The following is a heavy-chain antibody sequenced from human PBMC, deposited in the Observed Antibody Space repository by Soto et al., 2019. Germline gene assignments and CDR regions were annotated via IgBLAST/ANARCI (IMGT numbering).Heavy chain of an antibody. CDR1: GFTFSSYG. V-gene: IGHV3-30*18. D-gene: IGHD3-3*01. CDR2: ISYDGSNK. J-gene: IGHJ6*02. Sequence: GGSLRLSCAASGFTFSSYGMHWVRQAPGKGLEWVAVISYDGSNKYYADSVKGRFTISRDNSKNTLYLQMNSLRAEDTAVYYCAKARTYYDFWNGYLTDYYYYYGMDVWGQGTTVTVSS. CDR3: AKARTYYDFWNGYLTDYYYYYGMDV.